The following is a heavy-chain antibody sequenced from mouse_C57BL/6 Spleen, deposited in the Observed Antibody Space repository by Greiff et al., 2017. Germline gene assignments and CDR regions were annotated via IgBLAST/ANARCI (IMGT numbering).Heavy chain of an antibody. V-gene: IGHV1-52*01. CDR2: IDPSDSET. D-gene: IGHD2-12*01. J-gene: IGHJ4*01. Sequence: QVQLQQPGAELVRPGSSVKLSCKASGYTFTSYWMHWVKQRPIQGLEWIGNIDPSDSETNYTQKFKDQATLTVDKSSSTAYMQLSSLTSEDSAVYYCARRSYDGAKAMDYWGQGTSVTVSS. CDR1: GYTFTSYW. CDR3: ARRSYDGAKAMDY.